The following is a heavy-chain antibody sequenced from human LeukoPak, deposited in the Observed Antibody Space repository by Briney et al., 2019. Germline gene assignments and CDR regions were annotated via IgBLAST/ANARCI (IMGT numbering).Heavy chain of an antibody. CDR1: RGSIGSYY. V-gene: IGHV4-59*08. J-gene: IGHJ4*02. Sequence: SETLSLTCTVSRGSIGSYYWSWIRQPPGKGLEWIGYIHYNESTNYNPSLKSRVTISVDTSKNKFSLKLSSVAAADTAVYYCARRYSDYVPFDYWGQGTLVTVSS. CDR3: ARRYSDYVPFDY. CDR2: IHYNEST. D-gene: IGHD5-12*01.